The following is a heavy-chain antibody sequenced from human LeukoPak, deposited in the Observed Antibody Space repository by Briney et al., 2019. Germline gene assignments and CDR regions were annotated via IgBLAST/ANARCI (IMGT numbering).Heavy chain of an antibody. D-gene: IGHD6-19*01. J-gene: IGHJ4*02. V-gene: IGHV4-59*10. CDR2: IYTSGST. Sequence: PSETLSLTCAVYGGSFSGYYWSWIRQPAGKGLEWIGRIYTSGSTNYNPSLKSRVTMSVDTSKNQFSLKLSSVTAADTAVYYCARTSSGWYYFDYWGQGTLVTVSS. CDR3: ARTSSGWYYFDY. CDR1: GGSFSGYY.